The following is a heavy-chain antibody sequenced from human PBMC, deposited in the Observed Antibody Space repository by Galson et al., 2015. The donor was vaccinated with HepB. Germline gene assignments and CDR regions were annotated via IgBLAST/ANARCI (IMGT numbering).Heavy chain of an antibody. CDR2: TWYDGSNK. J-gene: IGHJ4*02. D-gene: IGHD4-17*01. CDR1: GFTFSNYG. CDR3: AREGMTAVTNFDL. V-gene: IGHV3-33*01. Sequence: SLRLSCAASGFTFSNYGMHWVRQAPGKGLEWVAVTWYDGSNKYYADSVKGRFTISRDNAKNTLYLQLSSLRAEDTAVYYCAREGMTAVTNFDLWGQGTLVTASS.